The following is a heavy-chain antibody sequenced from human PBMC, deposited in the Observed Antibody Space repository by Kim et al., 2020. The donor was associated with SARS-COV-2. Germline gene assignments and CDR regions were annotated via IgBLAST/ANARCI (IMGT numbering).Heavy chain of an antibody. D-gene: IGHD2-15*01. J-gene: IGHJ6*02. Sequence: SVKVSCKASGGTFSSYAISWVRQAPGQGLEWMGGIIPIFGTANYAQKFQGRVTITADESTSTAYMELSSLRSEDTAVYYCARDPVVVVKNYYYYYGMDVWGQGTTVTVSS. CDR1: GGTFSSYA. CDR3: ARDPVVVVKNYYYYYGMDV. V-gene: IGHV1-69*13. CDR2: IIPIFGTA.